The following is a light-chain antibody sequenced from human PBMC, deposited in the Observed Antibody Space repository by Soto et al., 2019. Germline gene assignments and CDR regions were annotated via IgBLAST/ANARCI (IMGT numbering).Light chain of an antibody. Sequence: QSALTQPASVSGSPGQSITISCTGTSSVVGFYNYVSWFQQHPGKAPKLLIYDVFSRPSGVSNRFSGSKSGNTASLTISGLQAEDEADYYCCSYAGSSTYVFGTGTKVTVL. CDR3: CSYAGSSTYV. CDR2: DVF. V-gene: IGLV2-14*01. CDR1: SSVVGFYNY. J-gene: IGLJ1*01.